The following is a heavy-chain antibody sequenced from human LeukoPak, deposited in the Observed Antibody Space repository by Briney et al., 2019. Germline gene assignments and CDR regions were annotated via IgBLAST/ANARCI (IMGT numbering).Heavy chain of an antibody. CDR3: ARAGYDYGDSSDF. J-gene: IGHJ4*02. Sequence: ASVKVSCKASGYPFTAHYIHWVRQAPGQGLEWMGCINPKNGDSKYAQKFQGRVTMTRATSIATAYMEVSGLTSDDTAVYFCARAGYDYGDSSDFWGQGTLVTVSS. V-gene: IGHV1-2*02. D-gene: IGHD4-17*01. CDR2: INPKNGDS. CDR1: GYPFTAHY.